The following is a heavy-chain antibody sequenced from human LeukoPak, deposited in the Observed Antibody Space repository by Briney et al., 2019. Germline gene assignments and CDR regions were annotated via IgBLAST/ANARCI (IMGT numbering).Heavy chain of an antibody. J-gene: IGHJ4*02. Sequence: GASVKVSCKVSGYTLTELSMHWVRQAPGNGLEWMGGFDPEDGETIYAQKFQGRVTMTEDTSTETAYMELSSLRSEDTAVYYCATPGMGSGYYYYFVYWGQGTLVTVSS. D-gene: IGHD3-22*01. CDR2: FDPEDGET. V-gene: IGHV1-24*01. CDR1: GYTLTELS. CDR3: ATPGMGSGYYYYFVY.